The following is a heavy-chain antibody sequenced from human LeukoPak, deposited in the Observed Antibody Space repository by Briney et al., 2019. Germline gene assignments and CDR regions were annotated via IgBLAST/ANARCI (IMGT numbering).Heavy chain of an antibody. CDR3: ARRSGNVAEAFDY. V-gene: IGHV4-4*02. CDR2: IYHSGST. D-gene: IGHD6-19*01. CDR1: GDSISISNW. Sequence: SGTLSLTCAVSGDSISISNWWSWVRQPPGKGLEWIGEIYHSGSTSYNPSLKSRVTISVDKSKNQFSLKLSSVTAADTAVYYCARRSGNVAEAFDYWGQGTLVTVSS. J-gene: IGHJ4*02.